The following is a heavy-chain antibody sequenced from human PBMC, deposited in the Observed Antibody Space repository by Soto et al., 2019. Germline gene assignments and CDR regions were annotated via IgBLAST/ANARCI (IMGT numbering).Heavy chain of an antibody. CDR1: GFTFSNYV. CDR3: AKGYYDSPGSLTHLMGDH. V-gene: IGHV3-23*01. D-gene: IGHD3-22*01. J-gene: IGHJ4*02. Sequence: EVQLLESGGGLVQPGGSLRLSCAVSGFTFSNYVMNWVRQAPGKGLEWVSGLSGSGGDTYYADSVKGRFTISRDNSKNTLSLQMNSLRAEDTAVYYCAKGYYDSPGSLTHLMGDHWGQGTLVTVSS. CDR2: LSGSGGDT.